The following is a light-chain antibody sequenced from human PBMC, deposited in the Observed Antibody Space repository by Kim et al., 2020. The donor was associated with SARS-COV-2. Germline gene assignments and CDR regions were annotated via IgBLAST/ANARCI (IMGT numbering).Light chain of an antibody. Sequence: DIQMTQSPSSVSASVGDRVTFTCRASQGISTYLAWYQHKPGKAPNLLIYTASSLQSGVPSRFSGSGSGPDFTLTISSLQPEDFTTYFCQQSKNIAYTFGQGT. CDR1: QGISTY. CDR2: TAS. V-gene: IGKV1-12*01. CDR3: QQSKNIAYT. J-gene: IGKJ2*01.